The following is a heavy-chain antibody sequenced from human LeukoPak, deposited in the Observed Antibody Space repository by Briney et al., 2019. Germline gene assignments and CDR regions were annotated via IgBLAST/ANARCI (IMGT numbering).Heavy chain of an antibody. Sequence: SETLSLTCTVSGGSINGNDYYWGWIRQPPGKGLEWIGSIYYSGSTYYNPSLKSRVTISVDTSKNQFFLRLSSVTAADTAMYYCARTSYYFYYMDVWGRGTTVTVSS. CDR2: IYYSGST. CDR1: GGSINGNDYY. V-gene: IGHV4-39*01. CDR3: ARTSYYFYYMDV. J-gene: IGHJ6*03.